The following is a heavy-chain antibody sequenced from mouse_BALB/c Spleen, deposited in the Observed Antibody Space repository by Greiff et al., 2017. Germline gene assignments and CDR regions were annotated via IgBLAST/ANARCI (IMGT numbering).Heavy chain of an antibody. CDR1: GYTFTSYW. V-gene: IGHV1-87*01. Sequence: VKLMESGAELARPGASVKLSCKASGYTFTSYWMQWVKQRPGQGLEWIGAIYPGDGDTRYTQKFKGKATLTADKSSSTAYMQLSSLASEDSAVYYCARESYYYGSSSAWFAYWGQGTLVTVSA. CDR3: ARESYYYGSSSAWFAY. CDR2: IYPGDGDT. J-gene: IGHJ3*01. D-gene: IGHD1-1*01.